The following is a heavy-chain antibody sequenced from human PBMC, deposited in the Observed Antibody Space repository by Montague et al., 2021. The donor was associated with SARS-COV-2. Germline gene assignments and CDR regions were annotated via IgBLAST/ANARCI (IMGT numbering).Heavy chain of an antibody. V-gene: IGHV4-39*01. Sequence: SETLSLTCTLSGGSISSRTYYWGWIRQPPGKGLEWIGSIHHSGRTYYNPSLQTRVTISVDTSKNQFSLKLSSVTAADTAVFYCARHGYTEVWSGMDVWGQGSTVTVSS. CDR2: IHHSGRT. CDR3: ARHGYTEVWSGMDV. D-gene: IGHD6-13*01. J-gene: IGHJ6*02. CDR1: GGSISSRTYY.